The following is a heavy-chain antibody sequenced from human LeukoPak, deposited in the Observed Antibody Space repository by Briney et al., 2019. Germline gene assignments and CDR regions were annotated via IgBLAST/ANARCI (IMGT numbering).Heavy chain of an antibody. CDR1: GFTFSSYG. CDR3: AKCSSGWYLLVHFDY. J-gene: IGHJ4*02. D-gene: IGHD6-19*01. CDR2: ISGSGGST. Sequence: GGSLRLSCAASGFTFSSYGMSWVRQAPGKGLEWVSAISGSGGSTYYADSVKGRFTISRDNSKNTLYLQMNSLRAEDTAVYYCAKCSSGWYLLVHFDYWGQGTLVTVSS. V-gene: IGHV3-23*01.